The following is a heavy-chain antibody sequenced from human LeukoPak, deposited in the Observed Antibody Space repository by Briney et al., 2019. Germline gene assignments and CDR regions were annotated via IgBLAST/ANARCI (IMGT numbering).Heavy chain of an antibody. D-gene: IGHD2-21*01. CDR1: GGSISSYY. J-gene: IGHJ4*02. Sequence: SSETLSLTCTVSGGSISSYYWSWIRQPPGKGLEWIGYIYYTGTTNYNPSLKSRVTISVDRSKNQFSLKLTSVTAADTAVYYCARTKGGGDSVDYWGQGTLVTVSS. V-gene: IGHV4-59*12. CDR3: ARTKGGGDSVDY. CDR2: IYYTGTT.